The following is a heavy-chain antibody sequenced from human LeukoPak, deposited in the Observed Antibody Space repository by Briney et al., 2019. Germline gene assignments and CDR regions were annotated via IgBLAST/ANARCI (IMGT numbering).Heavy chain of an antibody. CDR1: GDNFNSFV. Sequence: ASVKVSCKASGDNFNSFVITWVRQAPGQGLEWMGRIIPILNVANFAQKFQGRVTITADKSTSTAHMELSSLRSEDTAVYYCTREGVYSPDGSGYHRDAFDIWGQGTVVTVSS. D-gene: IGHD3-22*01. CDR3: TREGVYSPDGSGYHRDAFDI. J-gene: IGHJ3*02. CDR2: IIPILNVA. V-gene: IGHV1-69*04.